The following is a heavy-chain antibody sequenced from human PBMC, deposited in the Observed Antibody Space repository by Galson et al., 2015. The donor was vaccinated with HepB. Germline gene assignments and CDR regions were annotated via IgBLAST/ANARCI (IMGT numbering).Heavy chain of an antibody. J-gene: IGHJ4*02. CDR1: GFTFSTYG. D-gene: IGHD1-26*01. CDR3: ARDAAVGAPDY. CDR2: IWYDGSNK. Sequence: SLRLSCAASGFTFSTYGMHWVRQAPGKGLEWVAVIWYDGSNKYNADSVKGRFTISRDTSKNTLYLQMNSLRAEDTAVYYCARDAAVGAPDYWGQGTLVTVSS. V-gene: IGHV3-33*01.